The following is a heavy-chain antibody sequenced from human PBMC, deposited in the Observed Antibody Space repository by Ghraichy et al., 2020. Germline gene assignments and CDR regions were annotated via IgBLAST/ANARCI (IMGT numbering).Heavy chain of an antibody. CDR3: AKGSPHYSGSGSYSN. CDR2: LSASGGTS. Sequence: GGSLRLSCSASGFSFNNSVMSWLRQAPGKRPEWVASLSASGGTSYYADSAKGRFTISRDNSRGTLRLQMNSLRAEDTAIYYCAKGSPHYSGSGSYSNWGKGTLVTVSS. V-gene: IGHV3-23*01. J-gene: IGHJ4*02. D-gene: IGHD3-10*01. CDR1: GFSFNNSV.